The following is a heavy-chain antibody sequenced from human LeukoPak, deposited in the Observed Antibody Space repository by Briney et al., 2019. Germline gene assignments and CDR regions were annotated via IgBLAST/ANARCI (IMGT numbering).Heavy chain of an antibody. CDR1: GGSFTGYY. Sequence: SETLSLTCAVYGGSFTGYYWSWIRQPPGKGLEWIGEINHSGSTNYNPSLKSRVAISIDTSKNQFSLKLSSVTAADTAVYYCARSRIQLWYTPWGQGTLVTVSS. V-gene: IGHV4-34*01. CDR3: ARSRIQLWYTP. CDR2: INHSGST. J-gene: IGHJ5*02. D-gene: IGHD5-18*01.